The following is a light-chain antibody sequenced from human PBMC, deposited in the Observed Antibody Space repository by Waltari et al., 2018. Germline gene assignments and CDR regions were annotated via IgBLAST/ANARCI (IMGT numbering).Light chain of an antibody. CDR3: SSYTRRSTRV. J-gene: IGLJ1*01. CDR2: EVS. Sequence: QSALTQPASVSGSPGQSITLPCTGTSNDVGGYNHFSWYQQPPGKAPKLIIYEVSNRPSGVSNRFSGSKSGNTASLTISGLQAEDEADYYCSSYTRRSTRVFGTGTRVTVL. CDR1: SNDVGGYNH. V-gene: IGLV2-14*01.